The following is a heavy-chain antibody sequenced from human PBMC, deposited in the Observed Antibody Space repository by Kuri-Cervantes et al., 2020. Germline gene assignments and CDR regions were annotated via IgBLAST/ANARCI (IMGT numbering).Heavy chain of an antibody. CDR1: GGSISSSNW. V-gene: IGHV4-4*02. D-gene: IGHD2-15*01. Sequence: GSLRLSCAVSGGSISSSNWWSWVRQPPGKGLERIGEIYHSGSTNYNPSLKSRVTISVDKSKNQFSLKLSSVTAADTAVYYCARVLWRGGNDHWGQGTMVTVSS. CDR2: IYHSGST. CDR3: ARVLWRGGNDH. J-gene: IGHJ3*01.